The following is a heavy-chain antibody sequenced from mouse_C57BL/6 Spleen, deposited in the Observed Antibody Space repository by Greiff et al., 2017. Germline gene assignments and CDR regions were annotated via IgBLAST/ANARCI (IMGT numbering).Heavy chain of an antibody. CDR2: INPNNGGT. CDR1: GYTFTDYY. D-gene: IGHD1-1*01. Sequence: EVQLQQSGPELVKPGASVKISCKASGYTFTDYYMNWVKQSHGKSLEWIGDINPNNGGTSYNQKFKGKATLTVDKSSSTAYMELRSLTSEDSAVYYCARVVATSDYFDYWGQGTTLTVSS. J-gene: IGHJ2*01. CDR3: ARVVATSDYFDY. V-gene: IGHV1-26*01.